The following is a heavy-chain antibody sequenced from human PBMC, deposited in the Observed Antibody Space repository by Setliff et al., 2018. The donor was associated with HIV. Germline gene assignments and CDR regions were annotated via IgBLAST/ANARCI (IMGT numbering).Heavy chain of an antibody. V-gene: IGHV1-46*01. J-gene: IGHJ4*02. CDR2: INPTGGST. Sequence: ASVKVSCKPSGYSFTNHYMHWVRQAPGQGLEWMGVINPTGGSTRNTQKFQGRVAMTRDTSTDTAYMELSSLRSEDTAVYYCATDLITMVRGVYFDYWGQGTLVTVSS. D-gene: IGHD3-10*01. CDR1: GYSFTNHY. CDR3: ATDLITMVRGVYFDY.